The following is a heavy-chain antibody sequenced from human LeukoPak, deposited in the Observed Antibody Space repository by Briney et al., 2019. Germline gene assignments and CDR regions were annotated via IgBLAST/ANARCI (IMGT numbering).Heavy chain of an antibody. J-gene: IGHJ4*02. V-gene: IGHV1-2*02. D-gene: IGHD1-26*01. CDR1: GYSFKDFY. Sequence: ASVKVSCKASGYSFKDFYMHWVRQAPGQRPEWMGWINPHNGGTNYAQKFQGRVTMTRDTSISTAYMELSRLRSDDTAVYYCARPLGATFPFDYWGQGTLVTVSS. CDR2: INPHNGGT. CDR3: ARPLGATFPFDY.